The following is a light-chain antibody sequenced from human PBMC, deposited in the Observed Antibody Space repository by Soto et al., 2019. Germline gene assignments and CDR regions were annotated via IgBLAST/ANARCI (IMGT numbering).Light chain of an antibody. V-gene: IGKV3-20*01. J-gene: IGKJ1*01. CDR1: KSISSTY. CDR3: QQYYASSWT. CDR2: AAS. Sequence: EIVLTQSPGTLSLSPGERATLSCRASKSISSTYLAWYRQKPGQAPRLLIYAASSRATGIPDRFSGSGSGTDFTLTISRLEPEDFAVYYCQQYYASSWTFGQGTRVEFK.